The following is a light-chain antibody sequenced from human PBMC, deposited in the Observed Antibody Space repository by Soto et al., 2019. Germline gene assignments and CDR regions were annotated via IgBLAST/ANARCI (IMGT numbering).Light chain of an antibody. J-gene: IGKJ2*01. Sequence: DIQMTQSPSSLSASVGDTVTITCRASQHITNDCAWYQQKAGRAPKCLILLASRLQTGVPSRFSGNGSGTEFTLTISRLQPEDFATYYCLHHNGYPPVFGQGTKVEIK. V-gene: IGKV1-17*01. CDR2: LAS. CDR1: QHITND. CDR3: LHHNGYPPV.